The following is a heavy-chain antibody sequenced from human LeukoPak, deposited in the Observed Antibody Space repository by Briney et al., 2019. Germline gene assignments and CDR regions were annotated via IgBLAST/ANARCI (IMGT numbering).Heavy chain of an antibody. J-gene: IGHJ4*02. D-gene: IGHD2-15*01. CDR2: IYPGDSDT. CDR3: ARHDRLLPAV. CDR1: GYTFTSYW. V-gene: IGHV5-51*01. Sequence: ASVKVSCKASGYTFTSYWIGWVRQMPGKGLEWMGIIYPGDSDTRYSPSFQGQVTISADKSISTAYLQWSSLKASDTAMYYCARHDRLLPAVWGQGTLVTVSS.